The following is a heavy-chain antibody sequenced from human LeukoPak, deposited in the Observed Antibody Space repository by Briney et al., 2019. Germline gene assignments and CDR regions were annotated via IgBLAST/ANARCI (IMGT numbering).Heavy chain of an antibody. D-gene: IGHD3-22*01. J-gene: IGHJ4*02. Sequence: GRSLRLSCAASGFTFSSYGMHWVRQAPGKGLEWVAVISYDGSNKYYADSEKGRFTISRDNSKNTLYLQMNSLRAEDTAVYYCAKDGGGSGYNWGQGTLVTVSS. CDR1: GFTFSSYG. V-gene: IGHV3-30*18. CDR3: AKDGGGSGYN. CDR2: ISYDGSNK.